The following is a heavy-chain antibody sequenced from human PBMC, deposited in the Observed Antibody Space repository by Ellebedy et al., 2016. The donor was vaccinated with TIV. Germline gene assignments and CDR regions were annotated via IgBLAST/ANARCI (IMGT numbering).Heavy chain of an antibody. CDR2: INPNSGGT. J-gene: IGHJ3*02. Sequence: ASVKVSCKASGYTFTGYYMHWVRQAPGQGLEWMGWINPNSGGTNYAQKFQGRVTMTRDTSISTAYMELSRLRSDDTAVYYCARDLRYSSGWPDAFDIWGQGTMVTVSS. D-gene: IGHD6-19*01. CDR3: ARDLRYSSGWPDAFDI. V-gene: IGHV1-2*02. CDR1: GYTFTGYY.